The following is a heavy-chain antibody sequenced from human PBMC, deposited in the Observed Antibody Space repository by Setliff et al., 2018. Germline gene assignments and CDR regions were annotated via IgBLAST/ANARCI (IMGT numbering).Heavy chain of an antibody. CDR2: ISTDGSSI. J-gene: IGHJ5*02. D-gene: IGHD1-26*01. CDR3: ARVGSKPQLGWLDP. V-gene: IGHV3-74*03. CDR1: GFTFSTYW. Sequence: PGGSLRLSCVTSGFTFSTYWMHWVRQAPGQGLVWVARISTDGSSITYADSVKGRFTISRDNARNTLYLQMNSLTAEDTAVYYCARVGSKPQLGWLDPWGQGTLVTVSS.